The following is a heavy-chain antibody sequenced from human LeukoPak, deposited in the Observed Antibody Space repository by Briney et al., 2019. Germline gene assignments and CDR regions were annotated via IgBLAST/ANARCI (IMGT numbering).Heavy chain of an antibody. D-gene: IGHD2-2*01. Sequence: PSETLSLTCTVSGGPISSYYWSWIRQPPGKGLEWIGYIYYSGSTNYNPSLKSRVTISVDTSKNQFSLKLSSVTAADTAVYYCARARVVPAALDYWGQGTLVTVSS. CDR2: IYYSGST. CDR1: GGPISSYY. J-gene: IGHJ4*02. V-gene: IGHV4-59*01. CDR3: ARARVVPAALDY.